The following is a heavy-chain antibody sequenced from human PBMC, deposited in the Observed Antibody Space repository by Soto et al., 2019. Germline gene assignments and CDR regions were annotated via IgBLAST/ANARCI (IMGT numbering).Heavy chain of an antibody. D-gene: IGHD1-1*01. CDR3: ARNSEYNWNDERGAFDI. Sequence: QITLKESGPTLVKPTQTLTLTCTFSGFSLSTGGVGVGWIRQPPGKALEWLALIYWDDDERYSPSLKSRLTITKDTSKNQVVLTMTNMDPVDTATYYCARNSEYNWNDERGAFDIWGQGTMVTVSS. CDR1: GFSLSTGGVG. J-gene: IGHJ3*02. CDR2: IYWDDDE. V-gene: IGHV2-5*02.